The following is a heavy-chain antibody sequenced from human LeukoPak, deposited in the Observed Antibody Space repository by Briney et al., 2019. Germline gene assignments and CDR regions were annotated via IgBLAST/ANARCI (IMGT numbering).Heavy chain of an antibody. CDR3: ARGYGIY. V-gene: IGHV4-34*01. Sequence: SETLSLTCAVYGGSFSGYYWSWIRQPPGKGLEWIGEINHSGSTNYNPSLKSRVTISVDTSKNQFSLKLSSVTAADTAVYYCARGYGIYWGQGTLVTVSS. CDR1: GGSFSGYY. J-gene: IGHJ4*02. D-gene: IGHD4-17*01. CDR2: INHSGST.